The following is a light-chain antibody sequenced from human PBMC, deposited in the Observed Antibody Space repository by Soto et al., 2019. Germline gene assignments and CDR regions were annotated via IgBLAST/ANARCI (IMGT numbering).Light chain of an antibody. Sequence: QSVLTQPASVSGSPGQSITISCSGTTSDVGGYDVVSWYQQHPGKAPKLMIFEVNQRPSGVSDRFSGSKSGNTASLTISGLQAGDEADYYCCSYADSSRTLVFGGGTQLTVL. J-gene: IGLJ2*01. CDR1: TSDVGGYDV. V-gene: IGLV2-23*02. CDR3: CSYADSSRTLV. CDR2: EVN.